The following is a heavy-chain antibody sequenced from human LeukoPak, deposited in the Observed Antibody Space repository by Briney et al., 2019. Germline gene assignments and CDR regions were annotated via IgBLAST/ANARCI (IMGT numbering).Heavy chain of an antibody. CDR1: GGSISSYY. V-gene: IGHV4-59*01. CDR3: ARAPDCSGGSRYSYYYYYMDV. CDR2: IYYSGST. J-gene: IGHJ6*03. Sequence: SETLSLTCTVSGGSISSYYWSWIRQPPGKGLEWIGYIYYSGSTNYNPSLKSRVTISVDTSKNQFSLKLSSVTAADTAVYYCARAPDCSGGSRYSYYYYYMDVWGKGTTVTVSS. D-gene: IGHD2-15*01.